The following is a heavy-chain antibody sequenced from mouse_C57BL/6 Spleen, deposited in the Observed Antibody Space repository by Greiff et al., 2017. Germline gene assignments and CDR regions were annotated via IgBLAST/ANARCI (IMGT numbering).Heavy chain of an antibody. J-gene: IGHJ1*03. CDR3: ARDYYRNPYGYFDV. V-gene: IGHV1-64*01. Sequence: QVQLQQPGAELVKPGASVKLSCKASGYTFTSYWMHWVKQRPGQGLEWIGMIHPNSGSTNYNEKFKSKATLTVDKSSSTAYMQLSSLTSEDSAVYYCARDYYRNPYGYFDVWGTGTTVTVSS. D-gene: IGHD2-5*01. CDR1: GYTFTSYW. CDR2: IHPNSGST.